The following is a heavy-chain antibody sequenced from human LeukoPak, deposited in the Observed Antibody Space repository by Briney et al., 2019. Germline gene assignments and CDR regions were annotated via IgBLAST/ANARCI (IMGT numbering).Heavy chain of an antibody. J-gene: IGHJ4*02. CDR2: INGDSGST. V-gene: IGHV3-23*01. Sequence: GGSLRLSCAASGITFRSYAMSWVRQARGKGLEWVSAINGDSGSTYYADSVKGRFTISGDNSNNTLFLQMNSLRVEDTAVYYCAKWGAQSGSYRVVDCWGRGTLVTVSS. CDR1: GITFRSYA. D-gene: IGHD3-10*01. CDR3: AKWGAQSGSYRVVDC.